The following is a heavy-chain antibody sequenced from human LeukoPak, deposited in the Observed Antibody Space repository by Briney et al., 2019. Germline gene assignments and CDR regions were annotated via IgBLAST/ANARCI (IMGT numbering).Heavy chain of an antibody. D-gene: IGHD5-24*01. CDR1: GGSISSGSYY. J-gene: IGHJ4*02. Sequence: SQTLSLTCTVSGGSISSGSYYWSWIRQPPGKGLEWIGYIYYSGSTNYNPSLKSRVTISVDTSKNQFSLKLSSVTAADTAVYYCASGGDGEAFDYWGQGTLVTVSS. CDR2: IYYSGST. V-gene: IGHV4-61*01. CDR3: ASGGDGEAFDY.